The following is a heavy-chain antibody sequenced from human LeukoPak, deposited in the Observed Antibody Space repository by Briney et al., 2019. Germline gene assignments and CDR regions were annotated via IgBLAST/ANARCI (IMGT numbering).Heavy chain of an antibody. CDR3: AKARYDILTGYYNWFDP. D-gene: IGHD3-9*01. CDR2: VSGDGGST. V-gene: IGHV3-43*02. J-gene: IGHJ5*02. Sequence: PGGSLRLSCAASGFTFDDYAMHWVRQAPGKGLEWVSLVSGDGGSTYYADSVKGRFTISRDNSKNSLYLQMNSPRTEDTALYYCAKARYDILTGYYNWFDPWGQGTLVTVSS. CDR1: GFTFDDYA.